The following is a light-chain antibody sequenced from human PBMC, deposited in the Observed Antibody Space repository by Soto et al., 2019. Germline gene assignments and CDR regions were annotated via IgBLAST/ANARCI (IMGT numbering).Light chain of an antibody. CDR2: NNN. J-gene: IGLJ2*01. CDR3: AAWDDSLNGRGV. CDR1: TSNIGSNT. Sequence: QSVLTQPPSAYGTSGQRVTISCSGRTSNIGSNTVSWYQQLPGTAPKLLIYNNNQRPSGVPDRFSGSKSGTSASRAISGLQSEDEADYYCAAWDDSLNGRGVFGGGTKLTVL. V-gene: IGLV1-44*01.